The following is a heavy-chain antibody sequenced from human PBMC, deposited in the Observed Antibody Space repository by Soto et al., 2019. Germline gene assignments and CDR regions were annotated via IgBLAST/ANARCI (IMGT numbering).Heavy chain of an antibody. J-gene: IGHJ6*03. CDR1: GGSFSGYY. CDR2: INHSGST. Sequence: PSETLSLTCAVYGGSFSGYYWSWIRQPPGKGLEWIGEINHSGSTNYNPSLKSRVTISVDTSKNQFSLKLSSVTAADTAVYYFSRGVRFPPHRTFTSWSLYMDVWGKGTTVTVSS. CDR3: SRGVRFPPHRTFTSWSLYMDV. V-gene: IGHV4-34*01. D-gene: IGHD2-2*01.